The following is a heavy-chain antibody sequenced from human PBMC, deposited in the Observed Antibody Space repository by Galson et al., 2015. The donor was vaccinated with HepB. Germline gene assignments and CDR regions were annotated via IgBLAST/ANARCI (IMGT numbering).Heavy chain of an antibody. CDR3: AKTYYYDSSGRAIGDS. D-gene: IGHD3-22*01. CDR2: ISGSGGYT. CDR1: GFTFSSYA. J-gene: IGHJ5*01. Sequence: SLRLPCAASGFTFSSYAMSWVRKAPGKGLEWVSTISGSGGYTYYADSVKCRFTISRDNSKNTLYLQMNSLRAEDTAVYYCAKTYYYDSSGRAIGDSRGQGTLVTVSS. V-gene: IGHV3-23*01.